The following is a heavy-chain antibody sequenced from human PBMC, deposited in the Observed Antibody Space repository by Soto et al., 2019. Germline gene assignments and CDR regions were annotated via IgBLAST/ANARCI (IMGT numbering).Heavy chain of an antibody. Sequence: GGSLRLSCAASGFTFSSYSMNWVRQAPGKGLEWVSYISSSSSTIYYANSVKGRFTISRDNAKNSLYLQMNSLRAEDTAVYYCARSIAAASGVFDYWGQGTLVTVSS. CDR2: ISSSSSTI. D-gene: IGHD6-13*01. CDR3: ARSIAAASGVFDY. CDR1: GFTFSSYS. J-gene: IGHJ4*02. V-gene: IGHV3-48*01.